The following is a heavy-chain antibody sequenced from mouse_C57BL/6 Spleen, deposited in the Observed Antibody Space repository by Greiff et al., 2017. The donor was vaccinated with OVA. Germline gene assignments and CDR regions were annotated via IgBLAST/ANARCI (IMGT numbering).Heavy chain of an antibody. CDR1: GFTFSDYG. D-gene: IGHD1-1*01. CDR2: ISSGSSTL. Sequence: EVKVVESGGGLVKPGGSLKLSCAASGFTFSDYGMHWVSQAPEKGLEWVAYISSGSSTLYYADTVKGRFTISRDYAKNTLFLQMNSLRSEDTAMYYCASDLNTTVVAPFGYWGQGTTLTFSS. J-gene: IGHJ2*01. V-gene: IGHV5-17*01. CDR3: ASDLNTTVVAPFGY.